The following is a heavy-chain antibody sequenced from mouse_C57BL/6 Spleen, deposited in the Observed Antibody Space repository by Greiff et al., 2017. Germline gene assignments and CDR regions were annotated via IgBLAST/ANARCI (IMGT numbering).Heavy chain of an antibody. CDR3: ARSGDPYAMDY. CDR2: INPSSGYT. V-gene: IGHV1-4*01. D-gene: IGHD4-1*01. Sequence: QVQLQQPGAELARPGASVQMSCKASGYTFTSYTLHWVKQRPGQGLEWIGYINPSSGYTKYNQKFKDKATLTADKSSSTAYMQLSSLTSEDSAVYYCARSGDPYAMDYWGQGTSVTVSS. CDR1: GYTFTSYT. J-gene: IGHJ4*01.